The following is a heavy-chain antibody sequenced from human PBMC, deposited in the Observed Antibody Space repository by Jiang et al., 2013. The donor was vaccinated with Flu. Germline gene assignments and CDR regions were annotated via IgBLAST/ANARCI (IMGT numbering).Heavy chain of an antibody. CDR2: ISAYNGNT. Sequence: SWVRQAPGQGLEWMGWISAYNGNTNYAQKLQGRVTMTTDTSTSTAYMELRSLRSDDTAVYYCARKIAAAGNNWFDPWGQGTLVTVSS. CDR3: ARKIAAAGNNWFDP. J-gene: IGHJ5*02. V-gene: IGHV1-18*01. D-gene: IGHD6-13*01.